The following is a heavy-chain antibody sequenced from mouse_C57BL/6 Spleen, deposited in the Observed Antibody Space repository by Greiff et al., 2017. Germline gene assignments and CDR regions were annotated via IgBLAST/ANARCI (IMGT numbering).Heavy chain of an antibody. J-gene: IGHJ4*01. D-gene: IGHD1-1*01. V-gene: IGHV1-55*01. CDR3: ARDPITTGAMDY. CDR2: IYPGSGST. CDR1: GYTFTSDW. Sequence: QVHVKQPGAELVKPGASVKMSCKASGYTFTSDWITWVKQRPGQGLEWIGDIYPGSGSTNYNEKFQSKATLTVDTSSSTAYMQLSSLTSEDSAVXYCARDPITTGAMDYWGQGTSVTVSS.